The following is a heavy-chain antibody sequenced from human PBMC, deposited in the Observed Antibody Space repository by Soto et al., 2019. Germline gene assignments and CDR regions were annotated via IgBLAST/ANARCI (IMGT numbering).Heavy chain of an antibody. V-gene: IGHV3-15*07. D-gene: IGHD3-3*01. CDR3: ASLRSTYDDFWSQGGAFDI. J-gene: IGHJ3*02. Sequence: QLVESGGGLVKPGGSLRLSCAASGFTFNNAWMNWVRQAPGKGLEWVGRIKSNADGATTQFAAPVRGRFTISRDDSKSTVYLPMTSLKTDDTATYYCASLRSTYDDFWSQGGAFDIWGQGTPVTVSS. CDR1: GFTFNNAW. CDR2: IKSNADGATT.